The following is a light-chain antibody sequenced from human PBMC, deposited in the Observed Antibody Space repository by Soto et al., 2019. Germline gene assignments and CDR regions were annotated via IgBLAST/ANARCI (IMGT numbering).Light chain of an antibody. CDR3: QVWDSSSDLVV. CDR2: YDS. CDR1: NIGSKS. V-gene: IGLV3-21*04. J-gene: IGLJ2*01. Sequence: SYELTQPPSVSVAPGKTARITCGGNNIGSKSVHWYQQKPGQAPVLVIYYDSDWPSGIPERFSGSNSGNTATLTISRVEAGDEADYYCQVWDSSSDLVVFGGGTQLTVL.